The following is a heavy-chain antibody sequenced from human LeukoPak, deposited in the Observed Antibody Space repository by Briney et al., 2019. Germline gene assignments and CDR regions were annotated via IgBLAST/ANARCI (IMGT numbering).Heavy chain of an antibody. J-gene: IGHJ6*03. D-gene: IGHD6-6*01. V-gene: IGHV4-4*07. CDR1: GGSISSYY. CDR2: IYTSGST. CDR3: ARGLVSGEQRLAARVHYYYYMDV. Sequence: PSETLSLTCTVSGGSISSYYWSWVRQSAGKGLEGIGRIYTSGSTNYNPSLKSRVTMSVDTSKNQFSLKLSSVTAADSAVYYCARGLVSGEQRLAARVHYYYYMDVWGKGTTVTVSS.